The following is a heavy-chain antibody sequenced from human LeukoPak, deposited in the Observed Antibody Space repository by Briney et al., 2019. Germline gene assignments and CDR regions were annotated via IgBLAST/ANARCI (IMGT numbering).Heavy chain of an antibody. D-gene: IGHD3-3*01. J-gene: IGHJ4*02. Sequence: GGSLRLSCAASGFTFDDYGMSWVRQAPGKGLEWVSGINWNGGSTGYADSVKGRFTISRDNAKNSLYLQMNSLRAEDTAVYYCAREPFWSGYYSNLHFDYWGQGTLVTVSS. V-gene: IGHV3-20*04. CDR1: GFTFDDYG. CDR2: INWNGGST. CDR3: AREPFWSGYYSNLHFDY.